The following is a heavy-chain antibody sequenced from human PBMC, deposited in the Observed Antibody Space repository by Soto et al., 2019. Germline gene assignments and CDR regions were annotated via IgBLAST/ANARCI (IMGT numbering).Heavy chain of an antibody. Sequence: GRSLRLSCAASGFTFSDYYMSWIRQAPGKGLEWVSYISSSSSYTNYADSVKGRFTISRDNAKNSLYLQMNSLRAEDTAVYYCARHGRSRSSSWFDYWGQGTLVTVSS. V-gene: IGHV3-11*03. CDR1: GFTFSDYY. CDR2: ISSSSSYT. D-gene: IGHD6-13*01. CDR3: ARHGRSRSSSWFDY. J-gene: IGHJ4*02.